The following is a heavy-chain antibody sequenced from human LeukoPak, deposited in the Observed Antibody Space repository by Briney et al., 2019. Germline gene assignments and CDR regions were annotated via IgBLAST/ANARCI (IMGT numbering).Heavy chain of an antibody. D-gene: IGHD1-26*01. V-gene: IGHV3-21*01. CDR1: GFTFSNYN. J-gene: IGHJ6*03. Sequence: GGSLRLSCAASGFTFSNYNMNWVRHAPGKGLEWVSSITSSSSYIYYADSVEGRFTISRDNAKNSLYLQMNSLRAEDTAVYYCARVIVFRGYMDVWGKGTTVTVSS. CDR3: ARVIVFRGYMDV. CDR2: ITSSSSYI.